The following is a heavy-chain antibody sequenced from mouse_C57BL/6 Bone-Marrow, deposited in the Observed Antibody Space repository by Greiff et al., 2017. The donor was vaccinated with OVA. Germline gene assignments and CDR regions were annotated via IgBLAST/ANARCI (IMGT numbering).Heavy chain of an antibody. CDR1: GYTFTSYW. CDR2: IHPNSGST. J-gene: IGHJ4*01. CDR3: AQLGRGYFYYAMDY. V-gene: IGHV1-64*01. D-gene: IGHD4-1*02. Sequence: QVQLQQPGAELVKPGASVKLSCKASGYTFTSYWMHWVKQRPGQGLEWIGMIHPNSGSTNYNEKFKSKATLTVDKSSSTAYMQLSSLTSEDSAVYYGAQLGRGYFYYAMDYWGQGTSVTVSA.